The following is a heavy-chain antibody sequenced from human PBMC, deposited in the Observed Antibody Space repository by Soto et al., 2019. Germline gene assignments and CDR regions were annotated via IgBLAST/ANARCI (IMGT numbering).Heavy chain of an antibody. CDR1: GFTFSRYG. J-gene: IGHJ4*02. V-gene: IGHV3-33*01. CDR3: ARDDDYGENGFDY. D-gene: IGHD4-17*01. Sequence: QVQLVESGGGVVQPGRSLRLSCAASGFTFSRYGMHWVRQAPGKGLEWVAVILDDGSDQNYADSVKGRFTISRDNSKNSLYLQMNSRRDEDTGVYYCARDDDYGENGFDYWGQGTLVTVSS. CDR2: ILDDGSDQ.